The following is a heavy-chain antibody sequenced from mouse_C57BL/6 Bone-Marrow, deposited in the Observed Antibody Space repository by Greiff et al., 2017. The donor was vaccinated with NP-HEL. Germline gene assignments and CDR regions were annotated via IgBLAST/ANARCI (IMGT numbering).Heavy chain of an antibody. V-gene: IGHV1-53*01. J-gene: IGHJ1*03. CDR2: INPSNGGT. D-gene: IGHD1-1*01. CDR3: ARGGYGSSYNWYFDV. Sequence: QVQLQQPGTELVKPGASVKLSCKASGYTFTSYWMHWVKQRPGQGLEWIGNINPSNGGTNYNEKFKSKATLTVDKSSSTAYMQLSSLTSEDSAVYDCARGGYGSSYNWYFDVWGTGTTVTVSS. CDR1: GYTFTSYW.